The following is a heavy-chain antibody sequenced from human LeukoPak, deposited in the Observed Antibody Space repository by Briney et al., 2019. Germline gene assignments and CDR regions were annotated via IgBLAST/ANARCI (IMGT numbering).Heavy chain of an antibody. CDR3: AKDIYSGGWYDFDY. V-gene: IGHV3-43*02. CDR2: ISGDGDST. CDR1: GFTFSTYE. D-gene: IGHD6-19*01. Sequence: PGGSLRLSCAASGFTFSTYEMNWVRQAPGKGLQWVSLISGDGDSTYYANSVKGRFTISRDNSKNSLYLQMNSLRTEDTALYYCAKDIYSGGWYDFDYWGQGTLVTVSS. J-gene: IGHJ4*02.